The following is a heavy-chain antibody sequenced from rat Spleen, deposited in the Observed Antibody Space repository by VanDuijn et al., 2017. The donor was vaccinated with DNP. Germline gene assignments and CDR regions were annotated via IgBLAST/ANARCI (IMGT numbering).Heavy chain of an antibody. CDR3: ATSPGPNWFAY. J-gene: IGHJ3*01. CDR2: ISPSGGGT. D-gene: IGHD1-4*01. V-gene: IGHV5S23*01. CDR1: GFTFSDYA. Sequence: EVQLVESGGGLVQPGNSLKLSCAASGFTFSDYAMAWVRQSPKKGLEWVTSISPSGGGTYYRDSVKGRFTISRDNADHTLYLQMDSLRSDDTATYYCATSPGPNWFAYWGQGTLVTVSS.